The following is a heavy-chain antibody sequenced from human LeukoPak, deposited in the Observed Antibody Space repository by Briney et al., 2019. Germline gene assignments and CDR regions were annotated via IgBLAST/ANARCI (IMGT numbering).Heavy chain of an antibody. CDR1: GFTFSSYA. CDR2: ISYDGSNK. V-gene: IGHV3-30*04. D-gene: IGHD2-2*01. Sequence: TGGSLRLPCAASGFTFSSYAMHWVRQAPGKGLEWVAVISYDGSNKYYADSVKGRFTISRDNSKNTLYLQMNSLRAEDTAVYYCARDEDQLLHLDYWGQGTLVTVSS. CDR3: ARDEDQLLHLDY. J-gene: IGHJ4*02.